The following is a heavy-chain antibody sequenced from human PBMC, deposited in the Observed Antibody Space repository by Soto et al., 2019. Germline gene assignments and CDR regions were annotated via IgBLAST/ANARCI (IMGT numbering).Heavy chain of an antibody. J-gene: IGHJ4*02. CDR2: IYWDDSK. V-gene: IGHV2-5*02. D-gene: IGHD1-26*01. CDR1: GFSLPTDRVG. CDR3: AHAYGGRSLY. Sequence: QITLKESGPTLVKATQTLTLTCTFSGFSLPTDRVGVGWIRQPPGKALEWLAVIYWDDSKTYRPSLKSRLTITKDTSKIQVALTMTDMDPVETATYYCAHAYGGRSLYWGQGTLVTFSS.